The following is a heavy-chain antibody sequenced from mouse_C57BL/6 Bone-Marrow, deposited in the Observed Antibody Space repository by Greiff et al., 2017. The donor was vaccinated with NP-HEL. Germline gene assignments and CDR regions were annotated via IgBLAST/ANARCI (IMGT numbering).Heavy chain of an antibody. Sequence: QVQLQQPGAELVMPGASVKLSCKASGYTFTSYWMHWVKQRPGQGLEWIGEIDPSDSYTNYNQKFKGKSTLTVDKSSSTAYMQLSSLTSEDSAVYYCAIRYPFAYWGQGTLVTVSA. CDR2: IDPSDSYT. D-gene: IGHD1-1*01. V-gene: IGHV1-69*01. CDR3: AIRYPFAY. J-gene: IGHJ3*01. CDR1: GYTFTSYW.